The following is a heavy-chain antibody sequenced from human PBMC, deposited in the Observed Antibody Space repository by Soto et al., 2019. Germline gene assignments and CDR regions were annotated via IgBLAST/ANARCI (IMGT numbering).Heavy chain of an antibody. CDR1: GYSFTSFR. V-gene: IGHV5-10-1*01. CDR2: INPSDSYA. CDR3: ARQMTSQLDY. J-gene: IGHJ4*02. D-gene: IGHD2-21*02. Sequence: GESLKISCEGSGYSFTSFRINWVRQIPGKGLEWMGRINPSDSYAEYSPSFQGHVTISIDKSVNTAYLQWGSLKASDTAVYYCARQMTSQLDYWGQGTLVTVSS.